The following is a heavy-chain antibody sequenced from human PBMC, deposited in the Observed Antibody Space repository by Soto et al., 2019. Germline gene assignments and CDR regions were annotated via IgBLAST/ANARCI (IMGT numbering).Heavy chain of an antibody. Sequence: QLQLQESGPGLVKPSETLSLTCTVSGGSISSSSYYWGWIRQPPGKGLEWIGSIYYSGSTYYNPSLKSRVPIPVETSKNRFSLKLSSVTAADTAVYYCARQSKYYDSSGYSHDYWGQGTLVTVSS. CDR1: GGSISSSSYY. CDR2: IYYSGST. D-gene: IGHD3-22*01. CDR3: ARQSKYYDSSGYSHDY. V-gene: IGHV4-39*01. J-gene: IGHJ4*02.